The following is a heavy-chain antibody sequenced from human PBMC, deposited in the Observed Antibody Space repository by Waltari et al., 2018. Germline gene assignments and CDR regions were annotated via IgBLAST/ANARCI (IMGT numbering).Heavy chain of an antibody. CDR3: ARHAGDRWLFNSRTPTHIDY. CDR1: GCSISSTCYY. D-gene: IGHD3-22*01. V-gene: IGHV4-39*01. CDR2: IYYGVST. J-gene: IGHJ4*02. Sequence: HLQESGPGLVKPSETLSLTCAVSGCSISSTCYYWGWIRQPPGKGLEWIGNIYYGVSTYYNPSLRSRVTMSAETSKNQFSLKLTSVTAADTAVYYCARHAGDRWLFNSRTPTHIDYWGQGILVTVSS.